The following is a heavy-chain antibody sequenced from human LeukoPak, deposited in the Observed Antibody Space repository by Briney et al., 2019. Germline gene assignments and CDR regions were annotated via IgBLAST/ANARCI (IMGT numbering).Heavy chain of an antibody. Sequence: SETLYLTCTDSGGSISSYYWSWIRPPAGKGLEWIGRIYTSGSTNYNPSLKSRVTMSVDTSKNQFSLKLSSVTAADTAVYYCARDTLLRDDAFDSWGQGTMVTVSS. J-gene: IGHJ3*02. V-gene: IGHV4-4*07. CDR3: ARDTLLRDDAFDS. D-gene: IGHD2-8*02. CDR1: GGSISSYY. CDR2: IYTSGST.